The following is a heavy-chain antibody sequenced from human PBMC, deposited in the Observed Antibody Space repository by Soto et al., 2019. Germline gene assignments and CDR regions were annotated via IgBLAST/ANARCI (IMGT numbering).Heavy chain of an antibody. Sequence: SETLSLTCAVYGGSFSGYYWSWIRQPPGKGLEWIGEINHSGSTNYNPSLKSRVTISVDTSKNQFSLKLSSVIAADTAVYYCARGLDSSSWTYYYYYMDVWGQGTTVTVSS. V-gene: IGHV4-34*01. CDR1: GGSFSGYY. CDR3: ARGLDSSSWTYYYYYMDV. J-gene: IGHJ6*03. D-gene: IGHD6-13*01. CDR2: INHSGST.